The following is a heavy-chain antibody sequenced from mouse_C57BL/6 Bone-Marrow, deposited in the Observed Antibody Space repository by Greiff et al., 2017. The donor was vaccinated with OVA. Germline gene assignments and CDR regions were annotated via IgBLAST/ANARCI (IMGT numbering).Heavy chain of an antibody. CDR1: GFNIKDDY. J-gene: IGHJ1*03. CDR2: IDPENGDT. Sequence: EVQLQQSGAELVRPGASVKLSCKASGFNIKDDYMHWVKQRPEQGLEWIGWIDPENGDTESTSKFQGKATLTADTSSNTAYQQLSSLTSEDTTVYYYTFYGSSPHWDFDVWGTGTTVTVSS. D-gene: IGHD1-1*01. CDR3: TFYGSSPHWDFDV. V-gene: IGHV14-4*01.